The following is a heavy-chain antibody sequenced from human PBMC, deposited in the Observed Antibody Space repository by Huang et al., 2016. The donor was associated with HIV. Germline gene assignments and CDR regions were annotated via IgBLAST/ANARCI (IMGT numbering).Heavy chain of an antibody. CDR3: ARDHWYPLQNWFDL. V-gene: IGHV1-18*01. Sequence: QVELVQSGAEVKRPGASVRVSCKAAGYIFTKYGLNWVRQAPGQGLEWMGGISADNGNTNYAEKFQGRVTLTRDTSATTAYMELRDVTSADTAVYYCARDHWYPLQNWFDLWGQGTLVTVSS. CDR2: ISADNGNT. D-gene: IGHD1-1*01. CDR1: GYIFTKYG. J-gene: IGHJ5*01.